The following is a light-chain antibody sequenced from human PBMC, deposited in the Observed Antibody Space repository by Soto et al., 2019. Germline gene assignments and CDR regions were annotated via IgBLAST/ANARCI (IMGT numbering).Light chain of an antibody. CDR3: CSYAGSSTAI. Sequence: QSVLTQPASVSGSPGQSITISCTGTSSDVGSDNLVSWYQQHPGKAPKLMIYEGNKRPSGVSNRFSGSKSGNTASLTISGLQAEDEADYYCCSYAGSSTAIFGGGTQLTVL. CDR1: SSDVGSDNL. CDR2: EGN. J-gene: IGLJ2*01. V-gene: IGLV2-23*01.